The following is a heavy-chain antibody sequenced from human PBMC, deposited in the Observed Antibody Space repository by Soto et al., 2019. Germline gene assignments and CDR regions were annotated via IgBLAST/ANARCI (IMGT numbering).Heavy chain of an antibody. CDR2: ITASGDST. CDR1: GLTFTTYW. V-gene: IGHV3-23*01. CDR3: GKGVSFSPAFYFDS. D-gene: IGHD3-10*01. Sequence: GGSLRLSCVASGLTFTTYWMTWVRQAPGKGLEWVSSITASGDSTYYADSVKGRFTISRDNSKNTLYLQMDDLSAEDTAVYYCGKGVSFSPAFYFDSWGQGTQVTVSS. J-gene: IGHJ4*02.